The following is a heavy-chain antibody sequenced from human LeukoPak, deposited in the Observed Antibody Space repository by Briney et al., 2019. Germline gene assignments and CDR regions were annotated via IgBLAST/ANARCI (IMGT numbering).Heavy chain of an antibody. J-gene: IGHJ4*02. CDR1: GYTFTSYD. CDR2: MNPKSGNT. D-gene: IGHD2-2*01. CDR3: ARTPLDRVVVPAAVDY. V-gene: IGHV1-8*01. Sequence: ASVKVSCKASGYTFTSYDINWVRQATGQGLEWMGWMNPKSGNTGYAQTFQGRVTMTRNTSISTAYMELSSLRSEDTAVYYCARTPLDRVVVPAAVDYWGQGTLVTVSS.